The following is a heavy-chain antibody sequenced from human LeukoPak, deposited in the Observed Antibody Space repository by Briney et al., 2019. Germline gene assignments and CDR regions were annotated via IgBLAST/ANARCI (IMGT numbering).Heavy chain of an antibody. CDR1: GFTFSDYV. Sequence: GGSLRLSCAASGFTFSDYVMNWVRQAPGKGLEWVAVISYDGSNKYYADSVKGRFTISRDNSKNTLYLQMNSLRAEDTAVYYCAKDLGYCSSTSCSYAFDIWGQGTMVTVSS. V-gene: IGHV3-30*18. D-gene: IGHD2-2*01. CDR3: AKDLGYCSSTSCSYAFDI. CDR2: ISYDGSNK. J-gene: IGHJ3*02.